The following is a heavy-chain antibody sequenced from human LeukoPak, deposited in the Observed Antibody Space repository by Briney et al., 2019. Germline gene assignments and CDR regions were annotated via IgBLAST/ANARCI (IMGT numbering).Heavy chain of an antibody. J-gene: IGHJ4*02. CDR2: IRSKAYGGTT. CDR1: GFTFGDYA. V-gene: IGHV3-49*04. CDR3: TRKSYSQGFDY. Sequence: GRSLRLSCTASGFTFGDYAMSWVRQAPGKGLEWVGFIRSKAYGGTTEYAASVKGRFTISRDDSKSIAYLQMNSLKTEDTAVHYCTRKSYSQGFDYWGQGTLVTVSS. D-gene: IGHD6-13*01.